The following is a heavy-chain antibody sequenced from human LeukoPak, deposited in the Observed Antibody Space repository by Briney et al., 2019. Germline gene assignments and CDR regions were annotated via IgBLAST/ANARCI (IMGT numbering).Heavy chain of an antibody. J-gene: IGHJ4*02. CDR2: GFYSGST. CDR3: ASDRGYCGSDSCYHFDY. D-gene: IGHD2-15*01. CDR1: GGPVSSASHY. Sequence: SETLSLTCTVSGGPVSSASHYCGWIRQPPGKGLEWIGFGFYSGSTYYNPSLKSRVSISVDTSKNQFSLKLSSVTAAAPVMYHCASDRGYCGSDSCYHFDYWGQGTLVTVSS. V-gene: IGHV4-61*01.